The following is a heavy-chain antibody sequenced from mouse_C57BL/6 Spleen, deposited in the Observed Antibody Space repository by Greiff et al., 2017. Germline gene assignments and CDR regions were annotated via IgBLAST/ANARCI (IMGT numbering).Heavy chain of an antibody. CDR2: ISSGSSTI. D-gene: IGHD1-1*01. CDR3: ARGAPYYYGSSRGFAY. J-gene: IGHJ3*01. Sequence: EVMLVESGGGLVKPGGSLKLSCAASGFTFSDYGMHWVRQAPEKGLEWVAYISSGSSTIYYADTVKGRFTISRDNAKNTLFLQMTSLRSEDTAMYYCARGAPYYYGSSRGFAYWGQGTLVTVSA. V-gene: IGHV5-17*01. CDR1: GFTFSDYG.